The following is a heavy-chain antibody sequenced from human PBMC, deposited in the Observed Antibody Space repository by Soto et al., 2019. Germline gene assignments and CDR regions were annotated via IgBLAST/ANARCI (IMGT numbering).Heavy chain of an antibody. CDR3: AHRLASPYYCDSRGSSFDY. CDR2: IYWDDDK. CDR1: GFSLITTGVA. D-gene: IGHD3-22*01. V-gene: IGHV2-5*02. J-gene: IGHJ4*02. Sequence: QITLKESGPTLVKPTQTLTLTCTVSGFSLITTGVAVGWIRQPPGKALEWLTLIYWDDDKRYSPSLKSRLTITKDTSKNQVVLTMTNMDPVDTATYYCAHRLASPYYCDSRGSSFDYWGQGTLVTVSS.